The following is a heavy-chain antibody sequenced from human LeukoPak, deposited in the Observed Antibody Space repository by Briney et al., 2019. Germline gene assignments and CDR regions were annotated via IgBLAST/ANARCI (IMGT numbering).Heavy chain of an antibody. V-gene: IGHV1-8*01. Sequence: ASVEVSCKASGYSFTSYDMNWVRQATGQGLEWMGWMNPNSGNTGYVQKFQGRVSMTRDTSTSTAYMELRSLRSEDTAVYYCARGWSDSRGYLFDYWGQGTLVTVSS. CDR2: MNPNSGNT. CDR3: ARGWSDSRGYLFDY. CDR1: GYSFTSYD. D-gene: IGHD3-22*01. J-gene: IGHJ4*02.